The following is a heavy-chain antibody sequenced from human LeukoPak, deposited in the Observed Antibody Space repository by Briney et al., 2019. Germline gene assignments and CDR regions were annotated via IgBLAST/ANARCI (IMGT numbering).Heavy chain of an antibody. J-gene: IGHJ6*02. V-gene: IGHV4-59*12. CDR2: IYYSGST. CDR3: ASGIVGGRYYYGMDV. CDR1: GGSISSYY. D-gene: IGHD2-15*01. Sequence: SETLSLTCTVSGGSISSYYWSWIRQPPGKGLEWIGYIYYSGSTNYNPSLKSRVTISVDTSKNQFSLKLSSVTAADTAVYYCASGIVGGRYYYGMDVWGQGTTVTVS.